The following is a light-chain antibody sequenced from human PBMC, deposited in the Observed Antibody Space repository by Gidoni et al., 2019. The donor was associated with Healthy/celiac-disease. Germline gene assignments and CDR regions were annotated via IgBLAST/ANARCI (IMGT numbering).Light chain of an antibody. CDR1: SSDVGGYNY. Sequence: QSALTQPASVSWSPGQSITISCTGTSSDVGGYNYFTWYQQHPGKAPKLMIYDVSNRPSGVSNRFSGSKSGNTASLTISGLQAEDEADYYCSSYTSSSTLVVFGGGTKLTVL. CDR2: DVS. V-gene: IGLV2-14*01. J-gene: IGLJ2*01. CDR3: SSYTSSSTLVV.